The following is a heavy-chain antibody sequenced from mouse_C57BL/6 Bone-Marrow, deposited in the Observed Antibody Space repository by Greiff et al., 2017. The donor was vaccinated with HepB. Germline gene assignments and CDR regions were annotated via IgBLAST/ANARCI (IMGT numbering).Heavy chain of an antibody. CDR2: INYDGSST. CDR3: ERDGYYMDY. CDR1: GFTFSDYY. J-gene: IGHJ4*01. D-gene: IGHD2-3*01. Sequence: EVMLVESEGGLVQPGSSMKLSCTASGFTFSDYYMAWVRQVPEKGLEWVANINYDGSSTYYLDSLKSRFIISRDNAKNILYLQMSSLKSEDTATYYCERDGYYMDYWGQGTSVTVSS. V-gene: IGHV5-16*01.